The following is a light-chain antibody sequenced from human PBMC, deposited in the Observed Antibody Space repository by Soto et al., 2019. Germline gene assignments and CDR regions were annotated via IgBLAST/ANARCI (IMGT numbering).Light chain of an antibody. CDR1: QSVSSSF. J-gene: IGKJ4*01. CDR3: QQYDSSPLT. Sequence: EIVVTQAPGTLSLSPGERATLSCRASQSVSSSFLAWYQQKPGEAPRILIYGASSRATGIPDRFSGSVSRTDSTLTISRLEPEDDAVYYCQQYDSSPLTFGGQTKVQIK. CDR2: GAS. V-gene: IGKV3-20*01.